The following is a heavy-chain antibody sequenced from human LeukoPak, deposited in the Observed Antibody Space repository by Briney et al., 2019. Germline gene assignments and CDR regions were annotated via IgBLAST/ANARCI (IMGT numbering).Heavy chain of an antibody. J-gene: IGHJ3*02. CDR2: IYNSAST. Sequence: SETLSLTCTVSGGSISSYYWSWIRQSPGKGLEWIGYIYNSASTNYNPSLKSRVTISVDTSKNQFSLKLSSVTAADTAVYYCARGRYDFWSGYYPKTTSGAFDIWGQGTMVTVSS. D-gene: IGHD3-3*01. V-gene: IGHV4-59*12. CDR1: GGSISSYY. CDR3: ARGRYDFWSGYYPKTTSGAFDI.